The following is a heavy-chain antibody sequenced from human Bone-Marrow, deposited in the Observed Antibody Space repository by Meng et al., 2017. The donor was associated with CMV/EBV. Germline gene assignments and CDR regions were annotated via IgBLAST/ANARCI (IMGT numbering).Heavy chain of an antibody. V-gene: IGHV4-4*07. CDR1: GGSISSYY. CDR2: IYTSGST. D-gene: IGHD2-2*01. Sequence: GSLRLSCTVSGGSISSYYWSWIRQPAGKGLEWIGRIYTSGSTNYNPSLKSRVTISVDTSKNQFSLKLSSVTAADTAVYYCARGTLGHCSSTSCFPLDSWGQGTLVTVSS. J-gene: IGHJ4*02. CDR3: ARGTLGHCSSTSCFPLDS.